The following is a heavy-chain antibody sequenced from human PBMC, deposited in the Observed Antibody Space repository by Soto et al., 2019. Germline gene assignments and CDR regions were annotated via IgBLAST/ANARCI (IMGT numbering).Heavy chain of an antibody. D-gene: IGHD3-9*01. V-gene: IGHV4-59*01. CDR2: IYYSGST. CDR3: ARVAYYDILTGYYSYYGMDV. Sequence: SETLSLTCTVSGGSISSYYWSWIRQPPGKGLEWIGYIYYSGSTNYNPSLKSRVTISVDTSKNQSSLKLSSVTAADTAVYYCARVAYYDILTGYYSYYGMDVWGQGTTVT. CDR1: GGSISSYY. J-gene: IGHJ6*02.